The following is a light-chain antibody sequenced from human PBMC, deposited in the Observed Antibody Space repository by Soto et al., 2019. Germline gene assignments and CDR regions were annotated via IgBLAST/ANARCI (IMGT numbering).Light chain of an antibody. CDR3: QQYSTYPYI. CDR2: KAS. Sequence: DIQMTQSPSTLSASVGDRVTITCRASQSINRRLAWYQQKPGKAPKLLIYKASTLESGVASRFSGGGIGTEFSLSISSLQPDDFATYYSQQYSTYPYIFGQGTKVEIK. CDR1: QSINRR. V-gene: IGKV1-5*03. J-gene: IGKJ2*01.